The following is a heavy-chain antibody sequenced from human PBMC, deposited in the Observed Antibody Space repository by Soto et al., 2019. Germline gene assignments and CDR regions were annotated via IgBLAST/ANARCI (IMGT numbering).Heavy chain of an antibody. Sequence: GGSLILSCASSGFHFSSYEVNWVRQTPGKGLEWVSYISSSGSTIYYADSVKGRFTISRDNAKNSLYLQMNSLRAEDTAVYYCASLRGNYYDSSGYMLDAFDIWGQGTMVTVSS. D-gene: IGHD3-22*01. V-gene: IGHV3-48*03. CDR1: GFHFSSYE. J-gene: IGHJ3*02. CDR2: ISSSGSTI. CDR3: ASLRGNYYDSSGYMLDAFDI.